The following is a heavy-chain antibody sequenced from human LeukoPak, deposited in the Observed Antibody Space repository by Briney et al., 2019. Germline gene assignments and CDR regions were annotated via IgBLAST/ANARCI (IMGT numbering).Heavy chain of an antibody. D-gene: IGHD5-18*01. V-gene: IGHV3-23*01. CDR1: GFTFSSYA. CDR3: ARNPGYSYVHFDY. CDR2: ISGSGGST. J-gene: IGHJ4*02. Sequence: QTGGSLRLSCAASGFTFSSYAMSWVRQAPGKGLEWVSAISGSGGSTDYADSVKGRFTISRDNSKNTLYLQMRSLRAEDTAVYYCARNPGYSYVHFDYWGQGTLVTVSS.